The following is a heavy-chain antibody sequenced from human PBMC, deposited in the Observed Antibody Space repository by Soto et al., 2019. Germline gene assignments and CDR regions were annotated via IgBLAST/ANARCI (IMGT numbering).Heavy chain of an antibody. Sequence: SETLSLTCTVPGGSISSYYWSWIRQPAGKGLEWIGRIYTSGSTNYNPSLKSRVTMSVDTSKNQFSLKLSSVTAADTAVYYCARVVGGWQGVYYYYYGMDVWGQGTKVTVSS. J-gene: IGHJ6*02. CDR2: IYTSGST. CDR1: GGSISSYY. CDR3: ARVVGGWQGVYYYYYGMDV. V-gene: IGHV4-4*07. D-gene: IGHD3-10*01.